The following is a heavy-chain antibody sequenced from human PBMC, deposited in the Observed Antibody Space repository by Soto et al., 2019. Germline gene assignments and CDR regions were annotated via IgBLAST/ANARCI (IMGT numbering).Heavy chain of an antibody. D-gene: IGHD2-2*01. CDR2: ISGSGGST. CDR1: GFTFSSYA. V-gene: IGHV3-23*01. J-gene: IGHJ5*02. Sequence: EVQLLESGGGLVQPGGSLRLSCAASGFTFSSYAMSWVRQAPGKGLEWVSAISGSGGSTYYADSVKGRFTISRDNSKNTLYLQMNSLRAEDTAVYYCAVVPAAILLSPKFDPWCQGTLVTVSS. CDR3: AVVPAAILLSPKFDP.